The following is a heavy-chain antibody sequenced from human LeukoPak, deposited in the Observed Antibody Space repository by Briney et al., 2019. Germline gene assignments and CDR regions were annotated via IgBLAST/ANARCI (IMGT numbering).Heavy chain of an antibody. CDR3: ARDSGGSYYLPYFDY. Sequence: GGSLRLSCAASGFTFSTYGMHWVRQAPGKGPEWVGVISNDGTNKYHAESVKGRFTISRDNSKNTLYLQMNSLRAEDTAVYYCARDSGGSYYLPYFDYWGQGTLVTVSS. CDR1: GFTFSTYG. J-gene: IGHJ4*02. D-gene: IGHD1-26*01. V-gene: IGHV3-30*03. CDR2: ISNDGTNK.